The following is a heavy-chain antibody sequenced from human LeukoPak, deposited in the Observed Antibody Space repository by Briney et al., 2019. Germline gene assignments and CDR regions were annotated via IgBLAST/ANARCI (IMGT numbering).Heavy chain of an antibody. CDR3: AAGPWELDF. J-gene: IGHJ4*02. Sequence: SETLSLTCTVSGISINTYYASWIRQAPGKGLEFIGFIYNGGNTNYNPSLKSRATISVDTSNNQFSLRLTSVTAADTAMYYCAAGPWELDFWGQGTLVTVSS. CDR2: IYNGGNT. CDR1: GISINTYY. D-gene: IGHD1-26*01. V-gene: IGHV4-4*09.